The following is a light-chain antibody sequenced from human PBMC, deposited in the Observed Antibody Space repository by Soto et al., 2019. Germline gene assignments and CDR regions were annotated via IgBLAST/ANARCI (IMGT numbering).Light chain of an antibody. V-gene: IGKV3-11*01. Sequence: EIVLTQSPATLSLSPGERATLSCRASQSVSSYLAWYQQKPGQAPRLLIYDASNRATGIPARFSCSGSGTDFTLTISSLEPVDFAVYYCQQRSNWPRTFGQGTKVEIK. CDR3: QQRSNWPRT. CDR1: QSVSSY. J-gene: IGKJ1*01. CDR2: DAS.